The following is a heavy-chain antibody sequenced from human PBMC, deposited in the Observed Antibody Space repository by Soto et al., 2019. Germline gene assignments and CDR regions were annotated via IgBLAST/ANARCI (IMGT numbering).Heavy chain of an antibody. D-gene: IGHD2-2*01. V-gene: IGHV2-5*02. CDR3: ANRLRCYAHYFDY. CDR1: GFSLSTRGVA. J-gene: IGHJ4*02. Sequence: QITLKESGPTLVKPTQTLTLTCTFSGFSLSTRGVAVGWIRQPPGKALEWLALIYWDEDKWYSPSLKSRLTIPEDTSKNQVVLKITHMEPVDTTTYYCANRLRCYAHYFDYWGQGTLVTVSS. CDR2: IYWDEDK.